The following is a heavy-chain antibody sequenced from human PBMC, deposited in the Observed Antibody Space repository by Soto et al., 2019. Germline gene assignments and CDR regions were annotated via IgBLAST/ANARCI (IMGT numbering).Heavy chain of an antibody. D-gene: IGHD6-13*01. CDR1: GFTFSSYG. V-gene: IGHV3-30*18. CDR2: ISYDGSNK. CDR3: AKDPVAAGLFDY. J-gene: IGHJ4*02. Sequence: QVQLVESGGGVVQPGRSLRLSCAASGFTFSSYGMHWVRQAPGKGLEWVAVISYDGSNKCYADSVKGRFTISRDNSKNTLYLQMNSLRAEDTAVYYCAKDPVAAGLFDYWGQGTLVTVSS.